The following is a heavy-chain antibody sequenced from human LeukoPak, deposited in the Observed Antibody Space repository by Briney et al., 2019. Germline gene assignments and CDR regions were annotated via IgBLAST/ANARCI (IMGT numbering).Heavy chain of an antibody. CDR3: ARQPLLGWPYYSDY. CDR2: IYPGDSDS. D-gene: IGHD2-15*01. V-gene: IGHV5-51*01. CDR1: GYSFSIYW. Sequence: GESLKISFKGSGYSFSIYWIGWVRQMPGKGLEWMGIIYPGDSDSTYSPSFQGQVTISVDKSIGTVYLQWNSLKASDTAMYYCARQPLLGWPYYSDYWGQGALAIVSS. J-gene: IGHJ4*02.